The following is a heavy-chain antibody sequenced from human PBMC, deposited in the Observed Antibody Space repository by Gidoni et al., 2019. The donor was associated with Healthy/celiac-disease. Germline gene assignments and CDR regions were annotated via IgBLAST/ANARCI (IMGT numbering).Heavy chain of an antibody. D-gene: IGHD1-1*01. CDR3: ARDQLESTGYRFDY. V-gene: IGHV1-3*01. CDR2: INAGNGNT. CDR1: GYTFTSYA. J-gene: IGHJ4*02. Sequence: QVQLVQSGAEVKKPGASVKVSCKASGYTFTSYAMHWVRQAPGQRLEWMGWINAGNGNTKYSQKFQGRVTITRDTSASTAYMELSSLRSEDTAVYYCARDQLESTGYRFDYWGQGTLVTVSS.